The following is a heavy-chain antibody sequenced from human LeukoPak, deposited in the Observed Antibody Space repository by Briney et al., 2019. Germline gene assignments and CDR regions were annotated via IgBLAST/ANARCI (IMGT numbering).Heavy chain of an antibody. V-gene: IGHV4-59*08. CDR3: ARRTAHSDSSGFYPRLDY. CDR1: GGSISSYY. D-gene: IGHD3-22*01. J-gene: IGHJ4*02. Sequence: SETLSLTCTVSGGSISSYYWSWIRQPPGKGLEWIGYIYNSGGTNYNPSLKSRVTISVDTSKNQVSLKLSSVTAADTAVYYCARRTAHSDSSGFYPRLDYWGQGALVTVSS. CDR2: IYNSGGT.